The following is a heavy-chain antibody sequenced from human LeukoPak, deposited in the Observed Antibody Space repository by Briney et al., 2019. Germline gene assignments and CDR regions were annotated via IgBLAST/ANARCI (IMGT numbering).Heavy chain of an antibody. Sequence: PGGSLGLSCAASGFTFSSYWMHWVRQAPGKGLVWVSRINSDGSSTSYADSVKGRFTISRDNAKNTLYLQMNSLRAEDTAVYYCARGLVEMATIAPFDYWGQGTLVTVSS. CDR2: INSDGSST. D-gene: IGHD5-24*01. CDR1: GFTFSSYW. J-gene: IGHJ4*02. V-gene: IGHV3-74*01. CDR3: ARGLVEMATIAPFDY.